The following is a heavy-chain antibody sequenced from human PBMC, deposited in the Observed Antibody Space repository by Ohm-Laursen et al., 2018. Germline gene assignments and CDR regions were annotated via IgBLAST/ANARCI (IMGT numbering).Heavy chain of an antibody. CDR3: AKDLLLWSLGYGMDV. Sequence: SLRLSCAASGFIFRNFGMHWVRQAPGKGLEWVSGISWNSGSIGYADSVKGRFTISRDNAKNSLYLQMNSLRAEDTALYYCAKDLLLWSLGYGMDVWGQGTTVTVSS. D-gene: IGHD3-10*01. V-gene: IGHV3-9*01. CDR1: GFIFRNFG. CDR2: ISWNSGSI. J-gene: IGHJ6*02.